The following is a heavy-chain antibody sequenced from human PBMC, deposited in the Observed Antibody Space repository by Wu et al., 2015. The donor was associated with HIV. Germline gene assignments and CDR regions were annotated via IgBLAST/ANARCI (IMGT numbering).Heavy chain of an antibody. CDR2: ISPISETP. Sequence: QVQLVQSGAEVKKPGSSMRVSCKASGGPFSTHGIAWVRQAPGQGFEWMGGISPISETPDYAQKFQGRVTIATDKSTSTVYMEFSSLRSEDTAMYYCAGRRPEWRHFDRWGQGTLVTVSS. J-gene: IGHJ4*02. D-gene: IGHD1-26*01. CDR3: AGRRPEWRHFDR. CDR1: GGPFSTHG. V-gene: IGHV1-69*05.